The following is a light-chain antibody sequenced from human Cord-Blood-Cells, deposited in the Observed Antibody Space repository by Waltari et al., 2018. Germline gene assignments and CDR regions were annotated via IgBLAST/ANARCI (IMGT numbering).Light chain of an antibody. CDR2: EVS. CDR1: SSDVGGYNS. CDR3: SSYTSSSTYV. V-gene: IGLV2-14*01. Sequence: QSALTQPASVSGSPGQSIPISGTRTSSDVGGYNSVSWYQQHPGKAPKLMIYEVSNRPSGVSNRFSGSKSGNTASLTISGLQAEDEADYYCSSYTSSSTYVFGTGTKVTVL. J-gene: IGLJ1*01.